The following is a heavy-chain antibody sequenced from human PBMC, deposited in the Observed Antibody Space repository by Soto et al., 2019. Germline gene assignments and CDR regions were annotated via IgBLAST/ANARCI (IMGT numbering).Heavy chain of an antibody. CDR3: ARERKGGDFDY. J-gene: IGHJ4*02. V-gene: IGHV3-7*03. CDR1: GFTLSTYW. Sequence: EVQLVESGGGLVQPGGSLRLSCDASGFTLSTYWMSWVRQAPGEGLEWVANIKHDVSEKYYVGSVKGRFIISRDNAKTSVYLQMNRLRVEDTAVYYCARERKGGDFDYWGQGTLVTVFS. D-gene: IGHD2-15*01. CDR2: IKHDVSEK.